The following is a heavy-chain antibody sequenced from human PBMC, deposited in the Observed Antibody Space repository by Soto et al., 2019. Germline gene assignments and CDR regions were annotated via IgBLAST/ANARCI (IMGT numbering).Heavy chain of an antibody. D-gene: IGHD6-19*01. CDR1: GGSISSYY. J-gene: IGHJ4*02. CDR3: ARELAAYSSGWYVSNRYYFDY. CDR2: IYTSGST. Sequence: PSETLSLTCTVSGGSISSYYWSWIRQPAGKGLEWIGRIYTSGSTNYNPSLKSRVTMSVDTSKNQFSLKLSSVTAADTAVYYCARELAAYSSGWYVSNRYYFDYWGQGTLVTVSS. V-gene: IGHV4-4*07.